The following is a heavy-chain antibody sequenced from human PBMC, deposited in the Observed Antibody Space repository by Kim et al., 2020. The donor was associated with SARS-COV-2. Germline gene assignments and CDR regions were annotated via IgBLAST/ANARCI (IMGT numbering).Heavy chain of an antibody. CDR1: GGSISSGGYY. D-gene: IGHD3-3*01. CDR3: AGAETIFGVVIGCFDY. CDR2: IYYSGST. V-gene: IGHV4-31*03. Sequence: SETLSLTCTVSGGSISSGGYYWSWNRQHPGKGLEWIGYIYYSGSTYYNPSLKSRVTISVDTSKHQCSLKLSPVTAADTAVYYCAGAETIFGVVIGCFDYWGQGTLVTVSS. J-gene: IGHJ4*02.